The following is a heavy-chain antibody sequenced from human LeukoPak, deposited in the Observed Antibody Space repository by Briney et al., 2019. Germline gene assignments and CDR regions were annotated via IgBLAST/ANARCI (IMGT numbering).Heavy chain of an antibody. J-gene: IGHJ5*02. D-gene: IGHD6-13*01. V-gene: IGHV3-74*01. CDR2: INTDGSST. CDR1: CFTFSSYW. CDR3: VFFQAAGTWFDP. Sequence: GGSLRLSCAASCFTFSSYWMHWVRQAPGKGLVWVSRINTDGSSTSYADSVKGRFTISRDNAKNTLYLQMNSLRAEDTAVYYCVFFQAAGTWFDPWGQGTLVTVSS.